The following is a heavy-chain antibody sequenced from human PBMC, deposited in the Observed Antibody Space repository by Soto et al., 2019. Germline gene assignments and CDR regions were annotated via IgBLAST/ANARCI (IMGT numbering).Heavy chain of an antibody. D-gene: IGHD3-10*01. CDR3: ARDRDDYGSGNYYNRIDF. CDR1: GGIFSTYA. CDR2: IIPLFGTP. Sequence: QVQLVQSGAEVKKPGSSVKVSCKASGGIFSTYAISRLRQAPGQGLEWMGGIIPLFGTPNYAQRFQGRVTITADESTSTAYMKLSRLRSEDTAVYYCARDRDDYGSGNYYNRIDFWGQGTLVTVSS. J-gene: IGHJ4*02. V-gene: IGHV1-69*01.